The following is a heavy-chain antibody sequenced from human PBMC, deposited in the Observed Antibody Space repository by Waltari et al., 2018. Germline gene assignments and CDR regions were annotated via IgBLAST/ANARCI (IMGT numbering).Heavy chain of an antibody. CDR3: ARGSWAFDI. J-gene: IGHJ3*02. CDR1: GGSISSHY. Sequence: QVQLQESGPGLVKPSETLSLTCTVSGGSISSHYWSWIRQPPGKGLEWFGYTYYRGSTNYNPSPKSRVTISVDTSKNQFSLKLSSVTAADTAVYYCARGSWAFDIWGQGTMVTVSS. CDR2: TYYRGST. V-gene: IGHV4-59*11. D-gene: IGHD3-10*01.